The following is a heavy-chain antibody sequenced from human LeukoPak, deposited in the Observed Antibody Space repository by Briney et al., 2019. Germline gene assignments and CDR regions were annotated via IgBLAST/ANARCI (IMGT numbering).Heavy chain of an antibody. D-gene: IGHD3-10*01. CDR1: GYTFTSYD. J-gene: IGHJ4*02. CDR2: MNPNSGNT. CDR3: ARADVLLWFGESTGDY. V-gene: IGHV1-8*01. Sequence: ASVKVSCKASGYTFTSYDINWVRQATGQGLEWMGWMNPNSGNTGYAQKFQGRVTMTRNTSISTAYMELSSLRSEDTAVYYCARADVLLWFGESTGDYWGQGTLVTVSS.